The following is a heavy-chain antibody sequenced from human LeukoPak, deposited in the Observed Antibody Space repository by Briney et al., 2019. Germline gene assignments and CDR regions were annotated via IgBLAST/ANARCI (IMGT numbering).Heavy chain of an antibody. CDR2: FDPEDGET. V-gene: IGHV1-24*01. D-gene: IGHD3-10*01. CDR3: ATDDHGSGSPTFRFDP. CDR1: GYTLTELS. J-gene: IGHJ5*02. Sequence: ASVKVSCKVSGYTLTELSMHWVRQAPGKGLEWMGGFDPEDGETTYAQKFQGRVTMTEDTSTDTAYMELSSLRSEDTAVYYCATDDHGSGSPTFRFDPWGQGTLVTVSS.